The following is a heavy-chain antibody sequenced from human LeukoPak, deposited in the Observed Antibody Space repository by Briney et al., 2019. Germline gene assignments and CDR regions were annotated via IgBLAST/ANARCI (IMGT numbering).Heavy chain of an antibody. CDR2: IKQDGSEK. CDR3: ARVLDYGDFPFYFDY. CDR1: GFTLSSYW. Sequence: GGSLRLSCAASGFTLSSYWMNWVRQAPGKGLEWVPNIKQDGSEKYYVDSVKGRFTISRDNAKNSLYLQMNSLRAEDTAVYYCARVLDYGDFPFYFDYWGQGTLVTVSS. J-gene: IGHJ4*02. D-gene: IGHD4-17*01. V-gene: IGHV3-7*01.